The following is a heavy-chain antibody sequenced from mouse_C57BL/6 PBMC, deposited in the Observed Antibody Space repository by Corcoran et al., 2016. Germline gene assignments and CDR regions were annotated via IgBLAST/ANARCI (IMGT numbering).Heavy chain of an antibody. Sequence: EVQLQQCGPELVKPGASVKISCKASGYTFTDYYMNWVKQSQGKSIGWIGDINPNNGGTSYNQKFKGKATLTVDKSSSTAYMELRSLTSEDSAVYYCAREQLAWFAYWGQGTLVTVSA. CDR3: AREQLAWFAY. J-gene: IGHJ3*01. CDR2: INPNNGGT. V-gene: IGHV1-26*01. CDR1: GYTFTDYY. D-gene: IGHD4-1*02.